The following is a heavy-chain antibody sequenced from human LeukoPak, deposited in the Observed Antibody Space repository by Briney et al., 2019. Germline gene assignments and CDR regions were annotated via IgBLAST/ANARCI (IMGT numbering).Heavy chain of an antibody. CDR2: IYYSGST. V-gene: IGHV4-30-4*08. J-gene: IGHJ1*01. D-gene: IGHD4-17*01. CDR1: GGSISSGAYY. Sequence: PSQTLSLTCTVSGGSISSGAYYWSWIRQPPGKGLEWIGYIYYSGSTYYNPSLKSRVTISVDTSKNQFSLKLSSVTAADTAVYYCARAYGDSGHFQHWGQGTLVTVSS. CDR3: ARAYGDSGHFQH.